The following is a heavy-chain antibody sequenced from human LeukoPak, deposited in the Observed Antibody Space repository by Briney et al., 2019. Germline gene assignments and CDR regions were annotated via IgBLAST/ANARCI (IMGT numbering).Heavy chain of an antibody. D-gene: IGHD7-27*01. CDR2: ISYDGSNK. CDR1: GFPLSCYR. Sequence: GGALLLSCGASGFPLSCYRVAWGRRATGKGLEWVAVISYDGSNKYYADSVKGRFTISRDNSKNTLYLQMNSLRAEDTAVYYCANLGDYWGQGTLVTVSS. J-gene: IGHJ4*02. CDR3: ANLGDY. V-gene: IGHV3-30*18.